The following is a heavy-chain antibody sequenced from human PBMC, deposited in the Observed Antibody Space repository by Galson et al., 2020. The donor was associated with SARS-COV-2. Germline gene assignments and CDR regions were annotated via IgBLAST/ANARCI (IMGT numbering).Heavy chain of an antibody. V-gene: IGHV3-23*01. J-gene: IGHJ1*01. Sequence: GESLKISCAASGFTFSNYAMSWVRQAPGKGLEWVTVINNSGDDTHYADSVKGRFSISRDNSRNMLYLQMSSLRAEDTALYYCAKDEGGGNSQYFQDWGQGTLVTVSS. CDR1: GFTFSNYA. CDR2: INNSGDDT. D-gene: IGHD2-21*02. CDR3: AKDEGGGNSQYFQD.